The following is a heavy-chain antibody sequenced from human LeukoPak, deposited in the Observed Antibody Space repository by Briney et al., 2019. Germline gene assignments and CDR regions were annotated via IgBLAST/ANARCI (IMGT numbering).Heavy chain of an antibody. Sequence: GASVKVSCKASGGTFSSYAISWVRQAPGQGLEWMGGIIPIFGTANYAQKFQGRVTITTDESTSTAYMELSSLRSEDTAVYYCARGRNGRSGWNYLDPTSENAFDIWGQGTMVTVSS. D-gene: IGHD1-7*01. CDR3: ARGRNGRSGWNYLDPTSENAFDI. CDR2: IIPIFGTA. V-gene: IGHV1-69*05. J-gene: IGHJ3*02. CDR1: GGTFSSYA.